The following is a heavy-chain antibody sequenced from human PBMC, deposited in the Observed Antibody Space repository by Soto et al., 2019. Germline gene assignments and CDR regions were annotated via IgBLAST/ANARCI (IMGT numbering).Heavy chain of an antibody. V-gene: IGHV3-33*01. CDR1: GFTFSSYG. CDR3: ARNLKDGGMDV. J-gene: IGHJ6*02. Sequence: XGSLRLYCTASGFTFSSYGMHWVRQAPGKGLEWVALIYYDGSNKYYADSVKGRFTVSRDNSKNTLFLQMNSLRAEDTAVYNCARNLKDGGMDVWGQGTTVTVSS. CDR2: IYYDGSNK.